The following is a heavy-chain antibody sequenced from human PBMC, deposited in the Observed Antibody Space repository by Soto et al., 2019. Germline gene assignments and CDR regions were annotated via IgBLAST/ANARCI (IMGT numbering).Heavy chain of an antibody. CDR2: IYYSGGT. V-gene: IGHV4-59*01. CDR1: GGSISSYY. D-gene: IGHD3-16*01. J-gene: IGHJ5*02. CDR3: AREGVPKAASHWFDP. Sequence: PSETLSLTCTVSGGSISSYYWSWIRQPPGKGLEWIGYIYYSGGTNYNPPLKSRVTISVDTSKNQFSLKLSSVTAAATAVYYCAREGVPKAASHWFDPWGQGTLVTVSS.